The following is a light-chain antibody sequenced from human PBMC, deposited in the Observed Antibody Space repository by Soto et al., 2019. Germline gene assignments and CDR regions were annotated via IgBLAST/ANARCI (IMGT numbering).Light chain of an antibody. CDR1: QSVSSN. CDR2: GAS. Sequence: EIVMTKSPATLSVSPGERATLSCKASQSVSSNLAWYQQKPGQAPRVLIYGASRRATGIPDRFSGSGSGTDFTLTISRLEPEDFAVYYCQQYDSSPLTFGGGTKVDIK. V-gene: IGKV3-20*01. CDR3: QQYDSSPLT. J-gene: IGKJ4*01.